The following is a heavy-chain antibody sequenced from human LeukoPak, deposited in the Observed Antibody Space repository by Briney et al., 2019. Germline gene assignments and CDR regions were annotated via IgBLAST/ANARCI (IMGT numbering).Heavy chain of an antibody. D-gene: IGHD2-2*01. CDR3: TRDCSSTNCFVDY. V-gene: IGHV3-49*03. J-gene: IGHJ4*02. CDR1: GFTFGDYA. CDR2: IRDKACGGTT. Sequence: GGSLRLSCTASGFTFGDYAMSWFRQAPGKGLEWVSLIRDKACGGTTEYAASVKGRFTISRDDSNNIAYLQVNSLKTEDTAVYYCTRDCSSTNCFVDYWGQGTLVTVSS.